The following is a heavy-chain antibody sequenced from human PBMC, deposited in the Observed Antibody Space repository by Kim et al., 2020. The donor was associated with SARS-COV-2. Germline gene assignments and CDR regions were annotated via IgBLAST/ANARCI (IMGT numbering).Heavy chain of an antibody. CDR3: SSLNGIYYDSSGYRRIDY. D-gene: IGHD3-22*01. J-gene: IGHJ4*02. V-gene: IGHV3-48*02. Sequence: KGRFTISRENAKNSLYLRMNSLRDEDTAVYYCSSLNGIYYDSSGYRRIDYWGQGTLVTVSS.